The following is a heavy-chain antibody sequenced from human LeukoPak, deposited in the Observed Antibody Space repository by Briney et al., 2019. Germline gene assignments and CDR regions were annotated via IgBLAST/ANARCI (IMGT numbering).Heavy chain of an antibody. CDR2: IWYDGSNK. V-gene: IGHV3-33*06. Sequence: PGRPLRLSCAASGFTFSSYGMHWVRQAPGKGLEWVAVIWYDGSNKYYADSVKGRFTISRDNSKNTLYLQMNSLRAEDTAVYYCAKGRSGTEEAFDIWGQGTMVTVSS. CDR3: AKGRSGTEEAFDI. J-gene: IGHJ3*02. D-gene: IGHD2-2*01. CDR1: GFTFSSYG.